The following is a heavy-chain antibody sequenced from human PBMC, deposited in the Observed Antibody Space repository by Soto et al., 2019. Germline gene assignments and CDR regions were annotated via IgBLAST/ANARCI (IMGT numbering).Heavy chain of an antibody. J-gene: IGHJ6*02. V-gene: IGHV3-23*01. Sequence: EVQVLESGGGLVQPGGSLRLSCAASGFIFSNYAFNWVRQAPGKGLEWVSGISYSGGSTNYADSVKGRFTFSRDNSKNTLYLPMDRLRAEDTAVYYCAKSPGSHYYYAMDVWGQGTTVTVSS. CDR1: GFIFSNYA. CDR2: ISYSGGST. CDR3: AKSPGSHYYYAMDV.